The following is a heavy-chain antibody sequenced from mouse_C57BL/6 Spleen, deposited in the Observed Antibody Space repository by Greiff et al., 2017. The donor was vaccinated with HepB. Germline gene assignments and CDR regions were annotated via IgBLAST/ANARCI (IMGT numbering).Heavy chain of an antibody. CDR3: ARRGTWYFDV. CDR1: GYTFTSYW. J-gene: IGHJ1*03. CDR2: IDPSDSNT. Sequence: QVQLQQPGAELVKPGASVKLSCKASGYTFTSYWMQWVKQRPGQGLEWIGEIDPSDSNTNYNQKFKGKATFTEDTSSSTAYMQLSSLTSEDSAVYYCARRGTWYFDVWGTGTTVTVSS. D-gene: IGHD3-3*01. V-gene: IGHV1-50*01.